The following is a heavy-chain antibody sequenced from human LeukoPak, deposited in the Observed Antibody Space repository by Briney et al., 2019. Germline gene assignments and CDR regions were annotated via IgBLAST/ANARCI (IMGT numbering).Heavy chain of an antibody. Sequence: SQTLSLTCAISGDSVSSNSAAWNWIRQSPSRGLEWLRRTYYRSKRYYDYAVSVKSRITINPDTPKNQFSLQLNSVTPENTAVYYCARECEYNWKYCWLDPWGQGTLVTVSS. D-gene: IGHD1-7*01. CDR3: ARECEYNWKYCWLDP. V-gene: IGHV6-1*01. CDR1: GDSVSSNSAA. CDR2: TYYRSKRYY. J-gene: IGHJ5*02.